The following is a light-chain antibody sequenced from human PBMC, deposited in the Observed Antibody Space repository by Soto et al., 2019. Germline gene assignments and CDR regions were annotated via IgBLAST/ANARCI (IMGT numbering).Light chain of an antibody. CDR3: QQYGSSLYT. J-gene: IGKJ2*01. Sequence: EIVLTQSPGTLSLSPGERATLSCRASQSVSSSNLAWYQQKPGQAPRLLIYGACSRETGIPDRFSGSGSGTDFTLTISRLEPEDLAVYYCQQYGSSLYTFGQGTKLEIK. CDR1: QSVSSSN. V-gene: IGKV3-20*01. CDR2: GAC.